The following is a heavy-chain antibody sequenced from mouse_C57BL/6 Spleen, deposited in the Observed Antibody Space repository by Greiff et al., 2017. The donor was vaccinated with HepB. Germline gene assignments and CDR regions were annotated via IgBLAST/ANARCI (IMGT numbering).Heavy chain of an antibody. Sequence: QVQLKQSGPELVKPGASVKISCKASGYSFTSYYIHWVKQRPGQGLEWIGWIYPGSGNTKYNEKFKGKATLTADTSSSTAYMQLSSLTSEDSAVYYCARENYYGSSPWYYFDYWGQGTTLTVSS. D-gene: IGHD1-1*01. V-gene: IGHV1-66*01. J-gene: IGHJ2*01. CDR1: GYSFTSYY. CDR2: IYPGSGNT. CDR3: ARENYYGSSPWYYFDY.